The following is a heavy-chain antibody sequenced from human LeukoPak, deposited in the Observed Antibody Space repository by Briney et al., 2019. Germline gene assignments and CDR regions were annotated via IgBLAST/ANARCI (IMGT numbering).Heavy chain of an antibody. CDR3: ATPGLHYGPSGYYPFQH. D-gene: IGHD3-22*01. V-gene: IGHV1-8*01. CDR2: MNPNSGNT. J-gene: IGHJ1*01. Sequence: ASVKVSCKASGYTFTSYDFNWVRQATGQGLEWMGWMNPNSGNTGYAQKFQGRVTMTRDTATSTAYMELSSLSSEDTAVYYCATPGLHYGPSGYYPFQHWGQGTLVTVSS. CDR1: GYTFTSYD.